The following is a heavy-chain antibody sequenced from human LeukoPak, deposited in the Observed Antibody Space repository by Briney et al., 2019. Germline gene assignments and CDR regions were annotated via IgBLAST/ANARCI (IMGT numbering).Heavy chain of an antibody. V-gene: IGHV3-7*01. CDR1: GFTFSSYW. D-gene: IGHD5-24*01. CDR2: IKPDGSEK. J-gene: IGHJ4*02. CDR3: ARATSGSRDGYNWRFDY. Sequence: GGSLRLSCAASGFTFSSYWMNWVRQAPGKGLEWVGNIKPDGSEKSYVDSVRGRFTTSRDNTKNSLYLQLNSLRAEDTAVYYCARATSGSRDGYNWRFDYWGQGTLVTVSS.